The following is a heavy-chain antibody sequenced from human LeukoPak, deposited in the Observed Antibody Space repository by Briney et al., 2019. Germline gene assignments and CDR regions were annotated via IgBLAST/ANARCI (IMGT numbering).Heavy chain of an antibody. CDR2: ISSSSSYT. CDR1: GYTFSDYY. J-gene: IGHJ5*02. Sequence: GGSLRLSCAASGYTFSDYYMSWIRQAPGKGLEWVSYISSSSSYTNYADSVKGRFTISRDNAKNSLYLQMNSLRAEDTAVYYCARVQVRITGTTNWFDPWGQGTLVTVSS. CDR3: ARVQVRITGTTNWFDP. V-gene: IGHV3-11*05. D-gene: IGHD1-7*01.